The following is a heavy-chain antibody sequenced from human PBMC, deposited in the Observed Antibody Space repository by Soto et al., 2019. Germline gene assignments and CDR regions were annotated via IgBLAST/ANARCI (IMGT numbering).Heavy chain of an antibody. Sequence: EVQLVESGGGLVEPGGSLRLSCAASDFTFSNAWMNWVRQAPGKGLEWVGRIKSKTDGGTTDYAAPVKGRFTISRDDSENTLYLQMNSLKTEDTAVYYCTTEWGRVTIFDCWGQGTLVTVSS. CDR3: TTEWGRVTIFDC. CDR1: DFTFSNAW. CDR2: IKSKTDGGTT. V-gene: IGHV3-15*07. J-gene: IGHJ4*02. D-gene: IGHD5-18*01.